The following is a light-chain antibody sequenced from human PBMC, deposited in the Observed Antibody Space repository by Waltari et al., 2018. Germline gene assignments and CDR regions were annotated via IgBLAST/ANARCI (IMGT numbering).Light chain of an antibody. CDR3: MQARQTPWT. J-gene: IGKJ1*01. CDR2: LVS. Sequence: DIVMTQSPLFLPVTPGAPASISCRSSQSLLHSSGYTFLDWYLQKPGQSHQLLSYLVSNRASGVPDRFSGSGSGTDFTLKISRVEAEDVGVYYCMQARQTPWTFGQGTKVEIK. CDR1: QSLLHSSGYTF. V-gene: IGKV2-28*01.